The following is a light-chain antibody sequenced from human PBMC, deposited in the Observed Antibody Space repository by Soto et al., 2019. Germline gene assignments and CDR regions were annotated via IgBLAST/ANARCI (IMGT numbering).Light chain of an antibody. J-gene: IGKJ2*01. V-gene: IGKV3-20*01. CDR1: QSLSSSY. CDR3: QQQGT. Sequence: EIVLTQFPGTLSLSPGERATLSCRPSQSLSSSYLVWYQQKPGQAPRLRIYAASRRATGIPDRFSGSGSATEYTLTISRLEPEDSAVYYCQQQGTFGQGTKLEIK. CDR2: AAS.